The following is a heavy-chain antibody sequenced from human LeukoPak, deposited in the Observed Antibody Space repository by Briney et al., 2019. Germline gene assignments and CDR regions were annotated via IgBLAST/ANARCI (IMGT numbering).Heavy chain of an antibody. D-gene: IGHD2-15*01. CDR1: GGSISGYY. J-gene: IGHJ4*02. CDR3: ARGDCSGGSCYLDY. CDR2: IYYSGTT. V-gene: IGHV4-59*12. Sequence: SETLSLTCTVSGGSISGYYWSWIRQPPGKGLEWIGYIYYSGTTYYNPSLKSRVTISVDTSKNQFSLKLDSVTAADTAVYYCARGDCSGGSCYLDYWGQGTLVTVSS.